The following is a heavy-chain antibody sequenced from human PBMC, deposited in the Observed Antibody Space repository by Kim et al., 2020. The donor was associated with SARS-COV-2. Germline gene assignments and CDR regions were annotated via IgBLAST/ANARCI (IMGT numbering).Heavy chain of an antibody. V-gene: IGHV4-34*01. D-gene: IGHD3-10*01. Sequence: SETLSLTCAVYGGSFSGYYWSWIRQPPGKGLEWIGEINHSGSTNYNPSLKSRVTISVDTSKNQFSLKLSSVTAADTAVYYCARFGRAGRYYYGSGSLYYDYYGMDVWGQGTTVTVSS. CDR1: GGSFSGYY. CDR2: INHSGST. J-gene: IGHJ6*02. CDR3: ARFGRAGRYYYGSGSLYYDYYGMDV.